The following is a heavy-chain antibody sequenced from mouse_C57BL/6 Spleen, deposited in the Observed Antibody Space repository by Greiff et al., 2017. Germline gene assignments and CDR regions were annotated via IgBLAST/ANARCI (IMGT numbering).Heavy chain of an antibody. V-gene: IGHV1-80*01. J-gene: IGHJ2*01. CDR2: IYPGDGDT. D-gene: IGHD1-1*01. Sequence: QVHVKQSGAELVKPGASVKISCKASGYAFSSYWMNWVKQRPGKGLEWIGQIYPGDGDTNYNGKFKGKATLTADKSSSTAYMQLSSLTSEDSAVYFCARSYGEGYFDYWGQGTTLTVSS. CDR1: GYAFSSYW. CDR3: ARSYGEGYFDY.